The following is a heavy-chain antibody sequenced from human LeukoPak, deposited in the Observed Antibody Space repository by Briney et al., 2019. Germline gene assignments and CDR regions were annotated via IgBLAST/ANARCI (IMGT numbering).Heavy chain of an antibody. CDR2: ISSSSSYI. J-gene: IGHJ4*02. D-gene: IGHD3-22*01. Sequence: GGSLRLSCAASGFTFSSYSMNWVRQAPGKGLEWVSSISSSSSYIYYADSVKGRFTISRDNARNSLYLEMNSLRAEDTAVYYCTREQDREAAATIVGDYWGQGTLVTVSS. V-gene: IGHV3-21*01. CDR3: TREQDREAAATIVGDY. CDR1: GFTFSSYS.